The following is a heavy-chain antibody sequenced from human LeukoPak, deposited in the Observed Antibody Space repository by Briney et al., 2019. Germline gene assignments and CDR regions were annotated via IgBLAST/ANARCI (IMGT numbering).Heavy chain of an antibody. J-gene: IGHJ4*02. CDR3: ARAIEQWLEGTLGY. CDR2: INPSGGST. V-gene: IGHV1-46*01. D-gene: IGHD6-19*01. CDR1: GYSFTSYY. Sequence: GASVKVSCKASGYSFTSYYMHWVRQAPGQGLEWMGVINPSGGSTSYAQKLQGRVTMTRDTSTSTVYMELSSLRSEDTAVYYCARAIEQWLEGTLGYWGQGTLVTVSS.